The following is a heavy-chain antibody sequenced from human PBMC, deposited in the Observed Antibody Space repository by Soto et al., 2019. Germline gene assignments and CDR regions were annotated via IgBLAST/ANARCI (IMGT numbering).Heavy chain of an antibody. D-gene: IGHD3-10*01. CDR3: ARVGSGDSHNAFDI. V-gene: IGHV4-31*03. CDR1: GGSISSGGYY. J-gene: IGHJ3*02. CDR2: IYYSGST. Sequence: QVQLQESGPGLVKPSQTLSLTCTVSGGSISSGGYYWSWIRQHPGKGLEWIGYIYYSGSTYYNPSLKSRVTIXVXTXXNQFSLKLSSVTAADTAVYYCARVGSGDSHNAFDIWGQGTMVTVSS.